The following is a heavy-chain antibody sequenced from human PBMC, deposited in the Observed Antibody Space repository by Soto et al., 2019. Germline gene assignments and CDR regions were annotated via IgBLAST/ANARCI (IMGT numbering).Heavy chain of an antibody. CDR2: IYYTGIT. CDR3: AREERKGIISWFDP. Sequence: SETLSLTCTVSGDSISSGANYWSWVRQSPGKGLEWIGYIYYTGITHLNPSLKSRLTMAVDTSKNEFSLKLTSVSAADTAVYFCAREERKGIISWFDPWGQGTPVTVSS. D-gene: IGHD2-21*01. V-gene: IGHV4-30-4*01. CDR1: GDSISSGANY. J-gene: IGHJ5*02.